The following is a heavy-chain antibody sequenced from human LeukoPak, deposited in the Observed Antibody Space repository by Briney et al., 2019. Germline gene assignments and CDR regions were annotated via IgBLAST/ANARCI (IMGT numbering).Heavy chain of an antibody. J-gene: IGHJ6*03. CDR1: GGSISSYY. Sequence: SETLSLTCTVSGGSISSYYWSWIRQPPGKGLEWIGNIYYSGSTNYNPSLKSRVTISADTSKNQFSLKLSSVTAADTAVYYCTRGSIAYYYMDVWGKGATVTISS. CDR3: TRGSIAYYYMDV. V-gene: IGHV4-59*01. D-gene: IGHD3-22*01. CDR2: IYYSGST.